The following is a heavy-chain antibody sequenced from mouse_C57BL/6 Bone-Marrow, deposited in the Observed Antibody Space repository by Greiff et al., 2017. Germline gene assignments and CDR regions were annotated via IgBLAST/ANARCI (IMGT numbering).Heavy chain of an antibody. CDR1: GYAFSSSW. CDR2: IYPGDGDT. D-gene: IGHD2-4*01. CDR3: ARSGYDYDY. V-gene: IGHV1-82*01. Sequence: VQLQESGPELVKPGASVKISCKASGYAFSSSWMNWVKQRPGKGLEWIGRIYPGDGDTNYNGKFKGKATLTADKSSSTAYRQLISLTSEDSAVYFCARSGYDYDYWGQGTTLTVSS. J-gene: IGHJ2*01.